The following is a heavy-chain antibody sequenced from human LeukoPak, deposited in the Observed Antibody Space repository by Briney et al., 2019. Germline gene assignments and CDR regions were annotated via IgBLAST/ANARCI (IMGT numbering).Heavy chain of an antibody. Sequence: HPGGSLRLSCAASGFTFSSYGMSWVRQAPGKGLEWVSAISGSGGSTYYADSVKGRFTISRDNSKNTLYLQMNSLRAEDTAVYYCAKDRDLHEESGLRPFDYWGQGTLVTVSS. CDR3: AKDRDLHEESGLRPFDY. V-gene: IGHV3-23*01. CDR1: GFTFSSYG. CDR2: ISGSGGST. J-gene: IGHJ4*02. D-gene: IGHD3-10*01.